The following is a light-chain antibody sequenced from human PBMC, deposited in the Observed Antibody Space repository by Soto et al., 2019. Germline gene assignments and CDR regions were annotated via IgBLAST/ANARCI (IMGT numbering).Light chain of an antibody. V-gene: IGKV3-11*01. CDR1: QSVSDY. Sequence: PGERATLSCRASQSVSDYIAWYQQKPGQAPRLLIYDTSNRAAGVPARFSGSGSGTDFTLTISSLEPEDFAVYYCQQRTNWLTFGGGTKVEIK. J-gene: IGKJ4*01. CDR2: DTS. CDR3: QQRTNWLT.